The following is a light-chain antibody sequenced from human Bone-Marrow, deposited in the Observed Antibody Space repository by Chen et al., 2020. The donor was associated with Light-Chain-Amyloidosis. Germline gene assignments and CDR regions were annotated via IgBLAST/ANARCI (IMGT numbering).Light chain of an antibody. CDR1: SRDVGSYNL. CDR2: DVT. Sequence: QSALTQPASVSGSPGQSINISCTGTSRDVGSYNLVTWYQQHPGKAPKLMMFDVTKRPSGVSIRFSGSKSGNTASLTISGLQADDEADYCCCSYAGSTTYIVFGGGTKLTVL. V-gene: IGLV2-23*02. J-gene: IGLJ2*01. CDR3: CSYAGSTTYIV.